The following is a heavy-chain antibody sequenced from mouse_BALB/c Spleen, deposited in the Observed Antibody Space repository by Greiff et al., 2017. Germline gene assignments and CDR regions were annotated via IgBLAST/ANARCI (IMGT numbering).Heavy chain of an antibody. V-gene: IGHV14-3*02. D-gene: IGHD1-1*01. J-gene: IGHJ1*01. CDR1: GFNIKDTY. CDR2: IDPANGNT. CDR3: ARTPYYYGSSYGWYFDV. Sequence: EVQLQQSGAELVKPGASVKLSCTASGFNIKDTYMHWVKQRPEQGLEWIGRIDPANGNTKYDPKFQGKATITADTSSNTAYLQLSSLTSEDTAVYYCARTPYYYGSSYGWYFDVWGAGTTVTVSS.